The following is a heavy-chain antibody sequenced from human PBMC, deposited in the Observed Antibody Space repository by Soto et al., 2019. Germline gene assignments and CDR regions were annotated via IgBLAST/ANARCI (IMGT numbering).Heavy chain of an antibody. CDR3: AKVSSSWYAGFFDL. V-gene: IGHV3-20*04. CDR2: VNWNGGST. CDR1: GFTFDDYG. Sequence: GGSLRLSCAASGFTFDDYGMSWARQAPGKGLEWVSGVNWNGGSTGYADSVKGRFTISRDNAKNSLYLQMNSLRAEDTAVYYCAKVSSSWYAGFFDLWGQGTLVTVSS. J-gene: IGHJ4*02. D-gene: IGHD6-13*01.